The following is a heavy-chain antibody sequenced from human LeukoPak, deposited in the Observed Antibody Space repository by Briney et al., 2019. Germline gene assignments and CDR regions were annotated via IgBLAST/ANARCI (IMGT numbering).Heavy chain of an antibody. V-gene: IGHV4-31*03. CDR3: ARDAFDSSGRYFDY. CDR1: GGSISSGGYY. CDR2: IYYSGST. J-gene: IGHJ4*02. Sequence: SETLSLTCTVSGGSISSGGYYWSWIRQHPGKGLEWIGYIYYSGSTYYNPSLKSRVTISVDTSKNQFSLKLSSVTAADTAVYYCARDAFDSSGRYFDYWGQGTLVTVPS. D-gene: IGHD3-22*01.